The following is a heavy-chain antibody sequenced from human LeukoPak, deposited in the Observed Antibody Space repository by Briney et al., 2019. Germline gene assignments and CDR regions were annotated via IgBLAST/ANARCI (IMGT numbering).Heavy chain of an antibody. CDR1: GFTFSSYW. J-gene: IGHJ6*03. CDR3: ARVRSKTYYYDSSGSNLRTYYYMDV. V-gene: IGHV3-7*01. Sequence: GGSLRLSCAASGFTFSSYWMSWVRQAPGKGLEWVANIKQAGIAEYYVDSVKGRFTISRDNAKNSLYLQMNSLRAEDTAVYYCARVRSKTYYYDSSGSNLRTYYYMDVWGKGTTVTVSS. D-gene: IGHD3-22*01. CDR2: IKQAGIAE.